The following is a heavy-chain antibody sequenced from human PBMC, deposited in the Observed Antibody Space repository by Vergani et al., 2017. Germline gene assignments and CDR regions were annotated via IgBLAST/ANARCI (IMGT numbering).Heavy chain of an antibody. J-gene: IGHJ1*01. Sequence: VQLQESGPGLVKPSETLSLTCTVSGGSISSYYWSWIRQPAGKGLEWIGRIYTSGSTNYNPSLKSRVTISVDTSKNQCSLKLSSVTAADTAVYYCARVRHGYYDSSGYYPSEYFQHWGEGTLVTVSS. CDR1: GGSISSYY. V-gene: IGHV4-4*07. CDR3: ARVRHGYYDSSGYYPSEYFQH. D-gene: IGHD3-22*01. CDR2: IYTSGST.